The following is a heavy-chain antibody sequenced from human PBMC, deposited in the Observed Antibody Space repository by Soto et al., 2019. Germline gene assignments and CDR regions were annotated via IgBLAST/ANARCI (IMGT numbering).Heavy chain of an antibody. CDR3: ARFSSSVLYYYFGMDV. J-gene: IGHJ6*02. Sequence: KPSETLSLTCAVSGFSISNNNWWTWVRQPPGKGLEWVGDIYHTGITNYSPSLKSRVTISVDNSKNQFSLRLTSVTAADTAVYYCARFSSSVLYYYFGMDVWGQGTTVTVSS. D-gene: IGHD6-13*01. CDR2: IYHTGIT. CDR1: GFSISNNNW. V-gene: IGHV4-4*02.